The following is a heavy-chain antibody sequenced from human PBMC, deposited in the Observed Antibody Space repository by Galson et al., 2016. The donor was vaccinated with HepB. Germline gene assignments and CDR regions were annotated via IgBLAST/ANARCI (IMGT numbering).Heavy chain of an antibody. D-gene: IGHD1-7*01. V-gene: IGHV1-58*01. J-gene: IGHJ6*02. CDR3: ARDGTTQYYYGMDV. Sequence: SVKVSCKASGFSFISSAVQWVRQARGQRLEWIGWIVVGSGNTNYPQKSQERVTITRDMSTSTAFMELSGLRSEDTAVYSCARDGTTQYYYGMDVWGQGTTVTVSS. CDR2: IVVGSGNT. CDR1: GFSFISSA.